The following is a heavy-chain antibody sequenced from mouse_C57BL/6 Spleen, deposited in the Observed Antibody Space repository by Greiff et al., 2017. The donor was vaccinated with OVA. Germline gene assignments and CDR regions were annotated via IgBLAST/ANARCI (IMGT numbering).Heavy chain of an antibody. CDR1: GYTFTSYW. Sequence: QVQLKESGTELVKPGASVKLSCKASGYTFTSYWMHWVKQRPGQGLEWIGNINPSNGGTNYNEKFKSKATLTVDKSSSTAYMQLSSLTSEDSAVYYCARGPIYYGNYEGYFDYWGQGTTLTVSS. D-gene: IGHD2-1*01. CDR3: ARGPIYYGNYEGYFDY. J-gene: IGHJ2*01. V-gene: IGHV1-53*01. CDR2: INPSNGGT.